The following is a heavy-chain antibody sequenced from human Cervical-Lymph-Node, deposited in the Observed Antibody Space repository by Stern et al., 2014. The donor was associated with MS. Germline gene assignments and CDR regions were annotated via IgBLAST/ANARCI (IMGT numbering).Heavy chain of an antibody. Sequence: QVQLGQTGAEVKMPGSSVKVSCKTSGGTFNNYAISWVRQAPGQGLEWMGGITPIFDATNYAQKLQGRITITADESTRTAYMELSSLRSDDTAMYYCARGDSEAPIYYFDYWGQGTLVTVSS. CDR1: GGTFNNYA. J-gene: IGHJ4*02. CDR3: ARGDSEAPIYYFDY. D-gene: IGHD2-21*01. V-gene: IGHV1-69*01. CDR2: ITPIFDAT.